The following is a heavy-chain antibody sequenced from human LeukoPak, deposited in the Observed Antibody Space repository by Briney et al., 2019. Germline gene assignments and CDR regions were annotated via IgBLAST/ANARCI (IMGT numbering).Heavy chain of an antibody. Sequence: PGGSLRLSCAASGFTFSSYGMHWVRQAPDKGLEWVAVIWNDGGKKYYADSVKGRFTISRDNSKNTLYLQMNSLRAEDTAAFYCARGYYYGTTGHFDSWGQGTLVTVSS. CDR2: IWNDGGKK. V-gene: IGHV3-33*01. CDR1: GFTFSSYG. D-gene: IGHD3-22*01. CDR3: ARGYYYGTTGHFDS. J-gene: IGHJ4*02.